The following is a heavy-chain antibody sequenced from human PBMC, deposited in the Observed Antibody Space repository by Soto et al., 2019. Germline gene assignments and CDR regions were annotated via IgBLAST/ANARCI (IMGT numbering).Heavy chain of an antibody. Sequence: SETLSLTCAVYGGSFSGYYWSWIRQPPGKGLEWIGEINHSGSTNYNPSLKSRVTISVDTSKNQLSLKLSSVTAADTAVYYCARGPILRFKGRFWRETGMDVWGQGTTVTVSS. D-gene: IGHD3-3*01. CDR3: ARGPILRFKGRFWRETGMDV. J-gene: IGHJ6*02. CDR1: GGSFSGYY. CDR2: INHSGST. V-gene: IGHV4-34*01.